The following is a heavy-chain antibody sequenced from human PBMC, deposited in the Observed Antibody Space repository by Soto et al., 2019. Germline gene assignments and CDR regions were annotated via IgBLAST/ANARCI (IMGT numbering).Heavy chain of an antibody. J-gene: IGHJ6*02. V-gene: IGHV3-30-3*01. D-gene: IGHD6-6*01. CDR2: ISYDGSNK. CDR1: GFTFSSYA. CDR3: ARGFSSGYYGMDV. Sequence: QVQLVESGGGVVQPGRSLRLSCAASGFTFSSYAMHWVRQAPGKGLEWVAVISYDGSNKYYADSVKGRFTISRDNSKNTLYLQMNSLRAEDTAVYYCARGFSSGYYGMDVWGQGTTVTVSS.